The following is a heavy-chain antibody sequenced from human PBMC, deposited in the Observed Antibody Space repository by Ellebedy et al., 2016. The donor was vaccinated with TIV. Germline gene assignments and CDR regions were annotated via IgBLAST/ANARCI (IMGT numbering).Heavy chain of an antibody. CDR3: ARAGRLTYGSGRY. D-gene: IGHD3-10*01. J-gene: IGHJ4*02. V-gene: IGHV4-34*01. CDR1: GGSFSGYY. CDR2: INHSGST. Sequence: GSLRLXXAVYGGSFSGYYWSWIRQPPGKGLEWIGEINHSGSTNYNPSLKSRVTISVDTSKNQFSLKLSSVTAADTAVYYCARAGRLTYGSGRYWGQGTLVTVSS.